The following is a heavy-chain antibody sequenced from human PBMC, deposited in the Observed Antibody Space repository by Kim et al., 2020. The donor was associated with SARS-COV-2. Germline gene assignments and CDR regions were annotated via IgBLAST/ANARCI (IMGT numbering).Heavy chain of an antibody. D-gene: IGHD4-17*01. J-gene: IGHJ6*03. V-gene: IGHV3-9*01. CDR2: ISWNSGSI. CDR1: GFTFDDYA. Sequence: GGSLRLSCAASGFTFDDYAMHWVRQAPGKGLEWVSGISWNSGSIGYADSVKGRFTISRDNAKNSLYLQMNSLRAEDTALYYCAKDGRYGDYDSGMTYYYMDVWGKGTTVTVSS. CDR3: AKDGRYGDYDSGMTYYYMDV.